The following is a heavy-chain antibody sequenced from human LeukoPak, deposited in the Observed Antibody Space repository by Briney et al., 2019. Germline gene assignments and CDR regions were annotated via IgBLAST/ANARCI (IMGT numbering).Heavy chain of an antibody. CDR2: IKEDESQE. J-gene: IGHJ6*02. CDR1: GLIFHNYA. V-gene: IGHV3-7*01. Sequence: GGSLRLSCAASGLIFHNYALVWTRRAPGKGPEWVANIKEDESQEHYADSVKGRFTVSRDNAKNSLFLQMNSLRVEDTAVYYCATYKNWVAGDVWGQGTTVSVSS. CDR3: ATYKNWVAGDV. D-gene: IGHD7-27*01.